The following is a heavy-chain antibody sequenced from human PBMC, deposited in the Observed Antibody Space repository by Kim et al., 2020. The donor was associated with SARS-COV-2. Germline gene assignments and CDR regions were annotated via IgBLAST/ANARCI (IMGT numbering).Heavy chain of an antibody. CDR3: LGGFYFDY. V-gene: IGHV1-3*01. Sequence: GNWTTIYSQKFQGRVTFTTDTSASTAYMELSFLRSEDSAVYYCLGGFYFDYWGQGTLVTVSS. D-gene: IGHD3-16*01. CDR2: GNWTT. J-gene: IGHJ4*02.